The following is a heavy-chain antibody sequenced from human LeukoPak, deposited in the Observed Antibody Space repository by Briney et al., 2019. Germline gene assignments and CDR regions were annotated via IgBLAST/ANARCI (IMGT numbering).Heavy chain of an antibody. CDR2: LYSGGGT. Sequence: GGSLRLSCAASGFTVSSNYMSWVRQAPGKGLEWVSVLYSGGGTYYADSVKGRFTISRDNSKNTLYLQMNSLRAEDTAVYYCAILRGAVSGWWGKGWFDPWGQGTLVTVSS. CDR3: AILRGAVSGWWGKGWFDP. CDR1: GFTVSSNY. V-gene: IGHV3-66*01. D-gene: IGHD6-19*01. J-gene: IGHJ5*02.